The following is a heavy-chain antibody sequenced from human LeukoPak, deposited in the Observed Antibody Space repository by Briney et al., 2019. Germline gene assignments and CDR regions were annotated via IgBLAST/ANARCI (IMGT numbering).Heavy chain of an antibody. D-gene: IGHD3-22*01. J-gene: IGHJ4*02. V-gene: IGHV3-7*01. CDR3: VRDLDDSSGYYYY. Sequence: PGGSLRLSCVASGFTFSSRDWMTWVRQAPGKGLEWVANIKQDGSEKNYVDSVKGRFTISRDNAKNSLYLQMNSLRAEDTAVYYCVRDLDDSSGYYYYWGQGTLVTVSS. CDR2: IKQDGSEK. CDR1: GFTFSSRDW.